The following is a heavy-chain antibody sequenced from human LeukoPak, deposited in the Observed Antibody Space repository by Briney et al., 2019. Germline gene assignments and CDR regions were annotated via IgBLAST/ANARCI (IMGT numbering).Heavy chain of an antibody. CDR2: ISYDGSNK. CDR1: GFTFSSYA. V-gene: IGHV3-30-3*01. J-gene: IGHJ4*02. CDR3: ARESDDYGDYVLDY. Sequence: GRSLRLSCAASGFTFSSYAMHWVRQAPGKGLEWVAVISYDGSNKYYADSVKGRFTISRDNSKNTLYLQMNSLRAEDTAVYYCARESDDYGDYVLDYWGQGTLVTVSS. D-gene: IGHD4-17*01.